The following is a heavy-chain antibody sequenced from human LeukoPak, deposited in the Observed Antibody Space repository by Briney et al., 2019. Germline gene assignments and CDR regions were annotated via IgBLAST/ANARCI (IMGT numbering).Heavy chain of an antibody. D-gene: IGHD3-10*01. V-gene: IGHV1-69*13. CDR1: GGTFSSYA. Sequence: ASVKVSCKASGGTFSSYAISWVRQAPGQGLEWMGGIIPIFGTANYAQKFQGRVTITADESTSTAYMELSSLRSEDTAVCYCARDRVLGDTIGYYYGMDVWGKGTTVTVSS. CDR3: ARDRVLGDTIGYYYGMDV. CDR2: IIPIFGTA. J-gene: IGHJ6*04.